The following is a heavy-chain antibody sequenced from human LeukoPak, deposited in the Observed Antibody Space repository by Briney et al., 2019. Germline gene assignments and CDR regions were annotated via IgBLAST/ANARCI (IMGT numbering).Heavy chain of an antibody. CDR2: ISPDGRNI. V-gene: IGHV3-74*01. CDR3: VRDGGGTTPYDS. D-gene: IGHD1-7*01. CDR1: GFTLSDYW. Sequence: GGSLRLSCAASGFTLSDYWMNWVRQTPGKGPVWVSHISPDGRNIAYADSVEGRFTISRDSAKNTLYLQMNSLRVGDTAVYYCVRDGGGTTPYDSWGQGTLVTVSS. J-gene: IGHJ4*02.